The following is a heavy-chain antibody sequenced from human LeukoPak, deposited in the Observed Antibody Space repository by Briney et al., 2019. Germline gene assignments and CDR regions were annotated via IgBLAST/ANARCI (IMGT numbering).Heavy chain of an antibody. Sequence: SETLSLTCAVSGGSFSDFYWSWIRQPPGKGLEWIGEINHSGSTNYNPSLKSRVTISVDTSKNQFSLKLSSVTAADTAVYYCARGTNRRDGYNFPYYYYYGMDVWGQGTTVTVSS. J-gene: IGHJ6*02. CDR2: INHSGST. V-gene: IGHV4-34*01. CDR3: ARGTNRRDGYNFPYYYYYGMDV. CDR1: GGSFSDFY. D-gene: IGHD5-24*01.